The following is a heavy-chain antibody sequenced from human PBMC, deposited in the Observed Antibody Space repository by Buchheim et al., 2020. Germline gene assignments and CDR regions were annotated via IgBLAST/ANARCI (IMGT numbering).Heavy chain of an antibody. CDR1: GFTFSSYS. CDR2: ISSSSSYI. D-gene: IGHD2-2*01. V-gene: IGHV3-21*01. CDR3: ARVVAGDYYYGMDV. Sequence: EVQLVESGGGLVKPGGSLRLSCAASGFTFSSYSMNWVRQAPGKGLEWVSSISSSSSYIYYAYSLKGRFTISRDHAKNSLYLQMNSLRAEDTAVYYCARVVAGDYYYGMDVWGQGTT. J-gene: IGHJ6*02.